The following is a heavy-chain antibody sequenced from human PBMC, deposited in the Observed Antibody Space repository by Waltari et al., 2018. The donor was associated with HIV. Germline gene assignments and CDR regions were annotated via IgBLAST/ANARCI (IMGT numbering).Heavy chain of an antibody. CDR1: TDSFIRVSY. D-gene: IGHD3-9*01. Sequence: HVHLHDSGPGLFKLSETLSLTCPVSTDSFIRVSYLGSIRQSTGKGLEWMGSTYNRIRSYDKPYLKIRIAFSNDTSTNQLSLKLTSVTAADTAVYYCARGLYNSRNFVQAPFDVWGRGTLVVVSS. CDR3: ARGLYNSRNFVQAPFDV. J-gene: IGHJ4*02. CDR2: TYNRIRS. V-gene: IGHV4-38-2*02.